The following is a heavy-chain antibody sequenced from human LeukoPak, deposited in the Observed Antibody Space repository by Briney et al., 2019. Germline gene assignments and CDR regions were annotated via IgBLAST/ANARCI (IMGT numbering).Heavy chain of an antibody. J-gene: IGHJ4*02. CDR1: GGSISSYY. CDR2: IYYSGST. V-gene: IGHV4-59*12. CDR3: ARDMLLWFGEARAFDY. Sequence: SETLSLTCTVSGGSISSYYWSWFRQPPGKGLEWIGYIYYSGSTNYNPSLKSRVTISVDTSKNQFSLKLSSVTAADTAVYYCARDMLLWFGEARAFDYWGQGTLVTVSS. D-gene: IGHD3-10*01.